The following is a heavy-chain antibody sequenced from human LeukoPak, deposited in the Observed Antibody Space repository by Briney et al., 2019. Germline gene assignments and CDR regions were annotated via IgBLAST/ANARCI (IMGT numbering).Heavy chain of an antibody. CDR3: ARVSGPRVIIDY. D-gene: IGHD3-22*01. CDR2: VYYSGTT. V-gene: IGHV4-39*07. J-gene: IGHJ4*02. CDR1: GGSISSSIYY. Sequence: SETLSLTCSVSGGSISSSIYYWGWIRQSPGKGLEWIGNVYYSGTTYYNPSLKSRVTISVDTSKNQFSLKLSSVTAADTAVYYCARVSGPRVIIDYWGQGTLVTVSS.